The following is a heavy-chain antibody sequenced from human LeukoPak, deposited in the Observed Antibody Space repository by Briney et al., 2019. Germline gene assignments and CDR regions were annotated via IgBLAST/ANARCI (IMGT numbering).Heavy chain of an antibody. V-gene: IGHV3-48*04. CDR3: AREAYDSSGYYLDY. J-gene: IGHJ4*02. CDR2: ISSSSSTI. D-gene: IGHD3-22*01. Sequence: PGGCLRLSCAASGFTFSSYSMNWVRQAPGKGLEWVSYISSSSSTIYYADSVKGRFTISRDNAKNSLYLQMNSLRAEDTAVYYCAREAYDSSGYYLDYWGQGTLVTVSS. CDR1: GFTFSSYS.